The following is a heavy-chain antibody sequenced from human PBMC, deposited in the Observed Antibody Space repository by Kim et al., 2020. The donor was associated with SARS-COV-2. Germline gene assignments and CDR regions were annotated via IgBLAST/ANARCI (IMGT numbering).Heavy chain of an antibody. J-gene: IGHJ6*02. V-gene: IGHV3-53*01. CDR1: GFTVSSNY. Sequence: GGSLRLSCAASGFTVSSNYMSWVRQAPGKGLEWVSVIYSGGSTYYADSVKGRFTISRDNSKNTLYLQMNSLRAEDTAVYYCARVWIAAAPYGMDVWGQGTTVTVSS. CDR2: IYSGGST. D-gene: IGHD6-13*01. CDR3: ARVWIAAAPYGMDV.